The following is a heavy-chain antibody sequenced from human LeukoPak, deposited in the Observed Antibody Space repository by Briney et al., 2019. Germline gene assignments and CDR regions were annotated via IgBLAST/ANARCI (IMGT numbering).Heavy chain of an antibody. V-gene: IGHV1-69*04. J-gene: IGHJ4*02. CDR1: GGTFSSYA. CDR2: IIPILGIA. CDR3: ARDAPDGDYSSPFDY. Sequence: PWASVKVSCKASGGTFSSYAISWVRQAPGQGLEWMGRIIPILGIANYAQKFQGRVTITADKSTSTAYMELSSLRSEDTAVYYCARDAPDGDYSSPFDYWGQGTLVTVSS. D-gene: IGHD4-17*01.